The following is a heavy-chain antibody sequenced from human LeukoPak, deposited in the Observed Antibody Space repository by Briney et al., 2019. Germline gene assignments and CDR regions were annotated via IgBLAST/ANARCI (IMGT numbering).Heavy chain of an antibody. CDR2: ISGSGGST. D-gene: IGHD3-16*01. Sequence: GGSLRLSCAASGFTFSSYTMSWVRQAPGKGLEWFSTISGSGGSTYYADSVKGRFTISRDNSKITLYLQMNSLRDEDTAVYYCAKGEGGSSLSPGCYWGQGTLVTVSS. CDR3: AKGEGGSSLSPGCY. J-gene: IGHJ4*02. CDR1: GFTFSSYT. V-gene: IGHV3-23*01.